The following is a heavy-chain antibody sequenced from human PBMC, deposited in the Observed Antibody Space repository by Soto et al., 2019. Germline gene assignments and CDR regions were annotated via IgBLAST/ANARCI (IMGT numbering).Heavy chain of an antibody. CDR3: ARELYYGSGSGSEKPDY. J-gene: IGHJ4*02. CDR2: MNPNSGNT. Sequence: QVQLVQSGAEVKKPGASVKVSCKASGYTFTSYDSNWVRQATGQGLEWMGWMNPNSGNTGYAQKFQGRVTMTRNTSISTAYMELSSLRSEDTAVYYCARELYYGSGSGSEKPDYWGQGTLVTVSS. D-gene: IGHD3-10*01. V-gene: IGHV1-8*01. CDR1: GYTFTSYD.